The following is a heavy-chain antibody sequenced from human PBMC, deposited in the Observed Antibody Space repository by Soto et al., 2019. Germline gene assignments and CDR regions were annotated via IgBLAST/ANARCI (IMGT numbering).Heavy chain of an antibody. V-gene: IGHV3-48*02. J-gene: IGHJ4*02. D-gene: IGHD6-19*01. CDR3: AKGPHTNVGWPYYFES. CDR1: GFSLAHYP. Sequence: GGSLRLSCVASGFSLAHYPMNWFRQSPGKGLEWISYTSPRGDTFYYAESVEGRFTISRDNARNSLSLQMNSLRDEDTALYYCAKGPHTNVGWPYYFESWGQGVPVTVSS. CDR2: TSPRGDTF.